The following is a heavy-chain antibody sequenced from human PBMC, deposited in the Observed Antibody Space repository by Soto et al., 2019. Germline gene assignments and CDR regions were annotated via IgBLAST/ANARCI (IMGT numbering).Heavy chain of an antibody. CDR1: GFSLSTSGVG. CDR3: AHSGGNYDFWSGYYLTNWFDP. V-gene: IGHV2-5*02. CDR2: IYWDDDK. J-gene: IGHJ5*02. Sequence: QITLKESGPTLVKPTQTLTLTCTFSGFSLSTSGVGLGWIRQPPGKALEWLALIYWDDDKRYSPSLKSRLTITKDNSKNQVVLTMTNMDPVDTATYYCAHSGGNYDFWSGYYLTNWFDPWGQGTLVTVSS. D-gene: IGHD3-3*01.